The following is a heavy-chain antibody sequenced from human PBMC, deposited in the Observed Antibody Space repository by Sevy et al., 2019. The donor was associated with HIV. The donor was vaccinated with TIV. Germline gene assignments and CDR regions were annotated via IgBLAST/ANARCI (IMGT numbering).Heavy chain of an antibody. CDR2: IIPIFGTA. Sequence: ASVKVSCKASGGTFSSYAISWVRQAPGQGLEWMGGIIPIFGTANYAQKFQGRVTITADESTSTAYMELSSLRSEDTAVYYSAREGATGNIYYAMDVWGQGTTVTISS. CDR3: AREGATGNIYYAMDV. D-gene: IGHD1-26*01. J-gene: IGHJ6*02. CDR1: GGTFSSYA. V-gene: IGHV1-69*13.